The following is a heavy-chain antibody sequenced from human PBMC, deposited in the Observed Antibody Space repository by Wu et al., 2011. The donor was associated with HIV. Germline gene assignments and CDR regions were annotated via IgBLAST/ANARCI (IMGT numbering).Heavy chain of an antibody. CDR2: VYHSGPS. J-gene: IGHJ6*02. CDR3: ARALVVRGVIESANYYYGMDV. D-gene: IGHD3-10*01. Sequence: QVQLQESGPGLVKPSETLSLTCAVSGYSISSGYYWGWIRQPPGKGLEWIGSVYHSGPSYYNPSLKSRVTISVDTSKNQFSLKLSSVTAADTAVYYCARALVVRGVIESANYYYGMDVWGQGTTVTVSS. CDR1: GYSISSGYY. V-gene: IGHV4-38-2*01.